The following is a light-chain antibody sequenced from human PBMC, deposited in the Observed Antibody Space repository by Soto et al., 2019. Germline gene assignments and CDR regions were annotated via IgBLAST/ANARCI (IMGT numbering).Light chain of an antibody. V-gene: IGLV2-8*01. CDR1: SSDVGGYNY. J-gene: IGLJ3*02. CDR2: EVS. Sequence: QSALTQPPSASGSPGQSVTISCTGTSSDVGGYNYVSWYQQHPDKAPKLMIYEVSKRSSGVPDRFSGSKSGNTASLTVSGLQAEDEADYYCSSYAGSNNWVFGGGTQLTVL. CDR3: SSYAGSNNWV.